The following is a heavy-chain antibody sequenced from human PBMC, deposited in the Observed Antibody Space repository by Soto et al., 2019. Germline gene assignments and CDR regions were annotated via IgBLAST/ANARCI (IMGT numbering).Heavy chain of an antibody. D-gene: IGHD5-12*01. CDR2: ISTYNGDT. CDR1: GYTFTRSG. J-gene: IGHJ6*02. V-gene: IGHV1-18*01. Sequence: QVQLVQSGAEVKKPGASVKVSCKASGYTFTRSGISWVRQAPGQGLEWMGWISTYNGDTNYAQTFQDRVTMTTVTSTSTAYMELRSLRSDDTAVYYCAREGVAPYYYYGMDVWGQGTPGSVAS. CDR3: AREGVAPYYYYGMDV.